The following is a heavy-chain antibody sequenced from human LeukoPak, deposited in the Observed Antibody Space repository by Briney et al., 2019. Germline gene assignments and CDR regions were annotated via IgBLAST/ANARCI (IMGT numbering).Heavy chain of an antibody. Sequence: KTGGSLRLSCAASGFAFSSYSMNWVRQAPGKGLEWVSSISSSSGYIYYADSVKGRFTISRDNAKNSLYLQMNSLRAEDTAVYYCARWLTERGVVKPIDYWGQGTLVTVSS. CDR2: ISSSSGYI. CDR1: GFAFSSYS. D-gene: IGHD2-21*01. J-gene: IGHJ4*02. CDR3: ARWLTERGVVKPIDY. V-gene: IGHV3-21*01.